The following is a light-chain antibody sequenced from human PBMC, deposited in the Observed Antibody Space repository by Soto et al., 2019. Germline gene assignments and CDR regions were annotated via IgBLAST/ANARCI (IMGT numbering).Light chain of an antibody. CDR2: DAS. CDR1: QDISNY. CDR3: QQYDNLPIT. V-gene: IGKV1-33*01. J-gene: IGKJ5*01. Sequence: IPITDSPSSLSACGLNRVTITCQASQDISNYLNWYQQKPGKAPKLLIYDASNLETGVPSRFSGSGSGTDFTFTISSLQPEDIATYYCQQYDNLPITFGQGTRLEIK.